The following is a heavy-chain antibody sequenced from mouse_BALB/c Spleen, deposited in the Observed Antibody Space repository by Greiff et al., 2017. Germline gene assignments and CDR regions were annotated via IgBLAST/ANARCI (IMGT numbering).Heavy chain of an antibody. CDR2: INSNGGST. CDR1: GFTFSSYG. Sequence: EVMLVESGGGLVQPGGSLKLSCAASGFTFSSYGMSWVRQTPDKRLELVATINSNGGSTYYPDSVKGRFTISRDNAKNTLYLQMSSLKSEDTAMYYCARGESSLLRYFDYWGQGTTLTVSS. V-gene: IGHV5-6-3*01. CDR3: ARGESSLLRYFDY. J-gene: IGHJ2*01. D-gene: IGHD1-2*01.